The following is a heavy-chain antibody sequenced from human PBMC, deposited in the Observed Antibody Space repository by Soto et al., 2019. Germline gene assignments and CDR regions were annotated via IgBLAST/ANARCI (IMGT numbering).Heavy chain of an antibody. J-gene: IGHJ6*02. V-gene: IGHV4-38-2*01. D-gene: IGHD1-1*01. CDR3: ARKGRTTNLPYYYYGLDV. CDR1: GYSINSGYF. Sequence: ETLSLTCAVSGYSINSGYFWGWIRQPPGKGLEWIGSIYHSGASYYNPSLKSRATISLDTSKNQFSLKLSSVTAADTAIYYCARKGRTTNLPYYYYGLDVWGQGTTVTVSS. CDR2: IYHSGAS.